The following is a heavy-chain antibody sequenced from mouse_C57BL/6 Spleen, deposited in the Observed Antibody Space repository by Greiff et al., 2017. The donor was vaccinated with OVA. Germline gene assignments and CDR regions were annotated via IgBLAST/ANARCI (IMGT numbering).Heavy chain of an antibody. V-gene: IGHV1-64*01. CDR1: GYTFTSYW. CDR2: IHPNSGST. J-gene: IGHJ4*01. D-gene: IGHD2-1*01. Sequence: QVQLQQPGAELVKPGASVKLSCKASGYTFTSYWMHWVKQRPGQGLEWIGMIHPNSGSTNYNEKFKSKATLTVDKSSSTAYMQLSSLTSEDSAVYYCARQELQGAMDYWGQGTSVTVSS. CDR3: ARQELQGAMDY.